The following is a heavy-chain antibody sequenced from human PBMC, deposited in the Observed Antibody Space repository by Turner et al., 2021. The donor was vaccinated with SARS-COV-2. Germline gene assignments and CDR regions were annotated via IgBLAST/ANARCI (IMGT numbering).Heavy chain of an antibody. V-gene: IGHV4-39*02. CDR1: GCFISSSSYY. J-gene: IGHJ1*01. Sequence: QLQLQESGPGLVKPSETLSRTCTVPGCFISSSSYYWGWIRQPPGKGLEWIGSIYYSGSTYYNPSLKSRVTISVDTSKNQFSLKLSSVTAADTAVYYCARDGGDPPRYFQHWGQGTLVTVSS. CDR2: IYYSGST. D-gene: IGHD2-21*02. CDR3: ARDGGDPPRYFQH.